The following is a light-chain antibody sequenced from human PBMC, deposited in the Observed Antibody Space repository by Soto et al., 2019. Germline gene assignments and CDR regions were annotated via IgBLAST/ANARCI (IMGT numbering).Light chain of an antibody. V-gene: IGKV1-9*01. J-gene: IGKJ2*01. CDR3: QQLENYPYT. Sequence: IQLTQSPSSLSASVGDRVTLTCRASQDINKFLAWFQQTPGKAPKLLVYSASTLHSGVPSRFSGSGSGTDFALTISSLQPEDFAAYYCQQLENYPYTFGKGTRLDIK. CDR2: SAS. CDR1: QDINKF.